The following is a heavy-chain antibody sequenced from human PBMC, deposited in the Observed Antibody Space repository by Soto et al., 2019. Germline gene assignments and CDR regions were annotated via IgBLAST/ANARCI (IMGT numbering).Heavy chain of an antibody. CDR1: GFTFSSYG. V-gene: IGHV3-30*03. Sequence: QVQLVESGGGVVQPGRSLRLSCAASGFTFSSYGMHWVRQAPGKGLEWVAVISYDGSNKYYADSVKGRFTISRDNSKNTLYLQMNSLRAEDTAVYYCASGVVRYGSFDYWGQGTLVTVSS. CDR3: ASGVVRYGSFDY. D-gene: IGHD3-22*01. J-gene: IGHJ4*02. CDR2: ISYDGSNK.